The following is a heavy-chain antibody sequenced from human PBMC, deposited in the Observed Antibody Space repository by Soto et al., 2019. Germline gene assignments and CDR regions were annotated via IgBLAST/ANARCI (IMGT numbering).Heavy chain of an antibody. J-gene: IGHJ4*02. CDR2: ISYDGSNK. V-gene: IGHV3-30-3*01. D-gene: IGHD2-15*01. CDR3: ESRGMATRGGFDY. Sequence: QPGGSLRLSCAASGFTFSSYAMHWVRQAPGKGLEWVAVISYDGSNKYYADSVKGRFTISRDNSKNTLYLQMNSLRAEDTAVYYCESRGMATRGGFDYWGQGTLVTVS. CDR1: GFTFSSYA.